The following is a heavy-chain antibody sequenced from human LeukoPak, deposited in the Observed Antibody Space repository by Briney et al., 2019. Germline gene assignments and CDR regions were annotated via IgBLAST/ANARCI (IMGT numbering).Heavy chain of an antibody. CDR3: AVGVGAPIDY. CDR2: INADGSST. J-gene: IGHJ4*02. CDR1: GFTFRNYW. V-gene: IGHV3-74*01. Sequence: GGSLRLSCAASGFTFRNYWMHWVRQAPGKGLVWVSRINADGSSTSYADSVKGRFTISRDSAKNTYLQMDSLRAEDTAVYYCAVGVGAPIDYWGQGALVTVSS. D-gene: IGHD1-26*01.